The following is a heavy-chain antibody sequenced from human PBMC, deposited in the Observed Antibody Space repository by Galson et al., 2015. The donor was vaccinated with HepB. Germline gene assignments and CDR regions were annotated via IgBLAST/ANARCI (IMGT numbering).Heavy chain of an antibody. J-gene: IGHJ4*02. D-gene: IGHD4/OR15-4a*01. CDR1: GFIFSNYV. CDR3: TKDRVGVLPGDF. Sequence: SLRLSCAASGFIFSNYVLSWVRQAPGKGLEWVSAISAGGITTYYADSVKGRFTISRDNSKNILYLQMNYLRVEDTAVYYCTKDRVGVLPGDFWGQGTLVTVSS. V-gene: IGHV3-23*01. CDR2: ISAGGITT.